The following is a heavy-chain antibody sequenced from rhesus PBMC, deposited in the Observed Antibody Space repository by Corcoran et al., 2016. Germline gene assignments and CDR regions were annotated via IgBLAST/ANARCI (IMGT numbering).Heavy chain of an antibody. V-gene: IGHV4-165*01. D-gene: IGHD3-34*01. CDR1: GGPFSGPY. CDR3: ARDGGPYNSLDV. CDR2: ISGTTGST. J-gene: IGHJ5-2*02. Sequence: QVQLQEAGPGLVKPSASLSLPSAVSGGPFSGPYWGRMRQPPGKGLEWLGYISGTTGSTDYNPSLRSRVAISTDTSKNQFSLKLRSVTAADTAVYYCARDGGPYNSLDVWGRGVLVTVSS.